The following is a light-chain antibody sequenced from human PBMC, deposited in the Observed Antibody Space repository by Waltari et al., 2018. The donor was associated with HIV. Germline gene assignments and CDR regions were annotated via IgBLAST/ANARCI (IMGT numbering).Light chain of an antibody. CDR2: GAS. CDR1: QSVSSNL. CDR3: QQYGTSPRA. J-gene: IGKJ4*01. V-gene: IGKV3-20*01. Sequence: EIVLTQSPGTLSLSPGERATLYCRASQSVSSNLLAWFQQKPGQAPRVLIHGASKRATGIPDRFSGSGSGTDFTLTITRLEPEDSAVYYCQQYGTSPRAFGGGTKVEIK.